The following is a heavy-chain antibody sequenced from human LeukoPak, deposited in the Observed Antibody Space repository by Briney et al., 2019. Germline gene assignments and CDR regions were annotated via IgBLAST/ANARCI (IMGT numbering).Heavy chain of an antibody. V-gene: IGHV3-74*01. Sequence: GGSLRLSCAASGFTFSRSWMHWVRQAPGKGLVWVSRINDDGSTTSYADSVKGRFTISRDNAKNTLYLQMNSLRAEDTAVYYCARGPAVSCGNYYVGDYWGQGALVTVSS. D-gene: IGHD1-26*01. J-gene: IGHJ4*02. CDR2: INDDGSTT. CDR1: GFTFSRSW. CDR3: ARGPAVSCGNYYVGDY.